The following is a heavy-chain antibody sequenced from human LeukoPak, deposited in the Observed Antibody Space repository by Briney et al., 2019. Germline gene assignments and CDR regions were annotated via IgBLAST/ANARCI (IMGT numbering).Heavy chain of an antibody. CDR3: VMYCSSTSCYKVVDY. D-gene: IGHD2-2*02. J-gene: IGHJ4*02. CDR1: GYTFTSYG. Sequence: GASVKVSCKASGYTFTSYGISWVRQAPGQGLEWMGWISAYNGNTNYAQKLQGRVTMTTDTSTSTAYMELRSLRSDDTAVYYCVMYCSSTSCYKVVDYWGQGTLVTVSS. CDR2: ISAYNGNT. V-gene: IGHV1-18*01.